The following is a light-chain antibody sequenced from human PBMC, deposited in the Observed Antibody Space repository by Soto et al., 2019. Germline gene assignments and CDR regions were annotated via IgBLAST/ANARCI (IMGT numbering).Light chain of an antibody. Sequence: DLQMTQSPSSVSASIGDRVTITCRASQDISSWLAWYQQKPGKAPKLLIYATSNLQSGVPSRFSGSGSGTDFTLTISSLQPEDFATYYCQQANSFPITFGQGTRLEI. CDR2: ATS. CDR1: QDISSW. CDR3: QQANSFPIT. V-gene: IGKV1-12*01. J-gene: IGKJ5*01.